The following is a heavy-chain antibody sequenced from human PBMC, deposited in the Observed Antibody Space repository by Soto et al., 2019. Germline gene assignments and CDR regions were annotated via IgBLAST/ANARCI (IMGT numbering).Heavy chain of an antibody. D-gene: IGHD3-16*01. CDR3: ARRAYMISSESY. V-gene: IGHV3-30-3*01. CDR2: ISYDGSIH. Sequence: GALIPAGTASGFPFSSHALHWVRQAPGKGLEWVAIISYDGSIHNYADSVKVRFTISRDNSKNTLYLQMNSLRAGDTAVYYCARRAYMISSESYWGRGTLVTVYS. CDR1: GFPFSSHA. J-gene: IGHJ4*02.